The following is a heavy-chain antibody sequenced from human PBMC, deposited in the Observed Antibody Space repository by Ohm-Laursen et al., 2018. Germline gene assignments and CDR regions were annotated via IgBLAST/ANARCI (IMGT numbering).Heavy chain of an antibody. CDR3: AKRRAVGATPFDY. CDR2: ISGSGVNT. D-gene: IGHD1-26*01. V-gene: IGHV3-23*01. CDR1: GFTFSTYG. Sequence: SLRLSCSASGFTFSTYGMFWVRQAPGKGLEWVSGISGSGVNTNYADSVKGRFTIPRDNSKNTLYLQMNSLRAEDTALYYCAKRRAVGATPFDYWGQGTLVTVSS. J-gene: IGHJ4*02.